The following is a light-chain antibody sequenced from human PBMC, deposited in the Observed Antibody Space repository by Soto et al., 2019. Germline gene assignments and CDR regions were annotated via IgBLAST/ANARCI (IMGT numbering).Light chain of an antibody. V-gene: IGKV3-11*01. CDR3: HQRSDWAHT. CDR1: QSVGNS. CDR2: DAS. Sequence: EIVLTQSPGTLSLSPRERATLSCRASQSVGNSLVWYQQKLGQPPRLLIYDASSRATGIPARFSGSGSGTDFTLTISSLEPEDFAVYYCHQRSDWAHTFGPGTKVDI. J-gene: IGKJ3*01.